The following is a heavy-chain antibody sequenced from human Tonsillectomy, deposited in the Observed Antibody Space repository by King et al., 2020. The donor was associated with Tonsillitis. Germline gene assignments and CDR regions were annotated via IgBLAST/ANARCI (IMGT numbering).Heavy chain of an antibody. V-gene: IGHV3-7*01. CDR3: ARGLGAGYYDSTVWAGGMDV. J-gene: IGHJ6*02. CDR2: IKQDGSEK. D-gene: IGHD3-22*01. CDR1: GFTISSYW. Sequence: VQLVESGGGLVQPGGSLRLSCAASGFTISSYWMSWVRQAPGKGLEWVANIKQDGSEKYYVDSVKGRFTISRDNAKNSLYLQMNSLRAEDTAVYYCARGLGAGYYDSTVWAGGMDVWGQGTTVTVSS.